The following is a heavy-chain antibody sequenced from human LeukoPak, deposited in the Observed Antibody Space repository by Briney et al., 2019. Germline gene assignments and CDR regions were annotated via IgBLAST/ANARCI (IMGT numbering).Heavy chain of an antibody. CDR2: ISSGSSYI. J-gene: IGHJ4*02. CDR1: GFTFISYS. CDR3: ARDRGSDTSGYEDFDY. D-gene: IGHD3-22*01. V-gene: IGHV3-21*01. Sequence: GGSLRLSCAASGFTFISYSMSWARQAPGKGLEWVSSISSGSSYIYYADSVNGRFTISRDNARNSLYLLMNSLRVEDTAIYYCARDRGSDTSGYEDFDYWGQGTLVTVSS.